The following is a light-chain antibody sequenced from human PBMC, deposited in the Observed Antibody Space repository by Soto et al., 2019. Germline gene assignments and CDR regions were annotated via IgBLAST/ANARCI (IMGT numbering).Light chain of an antibody. Sequence: ALTQPASTSGSPGQSITISCTGTSSDIGRYNFVSWYQHHPGKAPKLIIYEATKRPSGVSYRFSGSKSGNTASLTISGLQAEDEADYYCTSYTITSPYVFGTGTKVTVL. CDR3: TSYTITSPYV. CDR2: EAT. J-gene: IGLJ1*01. CDR1: SSDIGRYNF. V-gene: IGLV2-14*01.